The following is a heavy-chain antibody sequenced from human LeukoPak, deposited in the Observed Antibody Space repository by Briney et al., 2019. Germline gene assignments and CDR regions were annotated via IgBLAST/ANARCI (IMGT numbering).Heavy chain of an antibody. V-gene: IGHV4-30-2*01. CDR3: ARSPSFNDVLTGYFYFDY. J-gene: IGHJ4*02. D-gene: IGHD3-9*01. CDR2: IYHSGSA. CDR1: GASISSGGYS. Sequence: SQTLSLTCAVSGASISSGGYSWNWIRQPPGKGLEWLGYIYHSGSAYQNPSLRSRVTLFVDRSKNQFSLKLSSVTAADSAVYYCARSPSFNDVLTGYFYFDYWGRGTLVTVSS.